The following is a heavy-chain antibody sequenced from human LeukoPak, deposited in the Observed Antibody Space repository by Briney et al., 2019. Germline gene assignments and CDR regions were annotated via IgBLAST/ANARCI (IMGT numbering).Heavy chain of an antibody. CDR2: ISAYNGNT. CDR1: GGTFSSYA. V-gene: IGHV1-18*01. Sequence: GASVKVSCKASGGTFSSYAISWVRQAPGQGLEWMGWISAYNGNTNYAQKLQGRVTMTTDTSTSTAYMGLRSLRSDDTAVYYCARDRRELALFDYWGQGTLVTVSS. CDR3: ARDRRELALFDY. J-gene: IGHJ4*02. D-gene: IGHD1-7*01.